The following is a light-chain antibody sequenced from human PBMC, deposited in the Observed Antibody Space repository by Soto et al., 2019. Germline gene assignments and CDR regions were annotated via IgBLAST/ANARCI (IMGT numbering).Light chain of an antibody. CDR3: QQRSNLLT. CDR1: QSVSSY. Sequence: EIVLTQSPATLSLSPGERATLSCRASQSVSSYLAWYQQKPGQAPRLLIYYASSRATGIPARFSGSGSGTDFTLTISSLEPEDFAVYYCQQRSNLLTFGGGTKVEIK. CDR2: YAS. V-gene: IGKV3-11*01. J-gene: IGKJ4*01.